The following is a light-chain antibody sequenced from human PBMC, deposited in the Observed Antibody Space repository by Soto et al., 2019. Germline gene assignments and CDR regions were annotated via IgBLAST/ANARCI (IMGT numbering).Light chain of an antibody. CDR2: DNN. CDR1: SSNIRNNY. V-gene: IGLV1-51*01. Sequence: QSVLTQPPSVSAAPGQKVTISCSGSSSNIRNNYVSWYQQLPGTAPKLLIYDNNKRPSGIPDRFSGSKSGTSATLGITGLQTGDEADYYCGTWDSSLSAYVFGTGTSHRP. CDR3: GTWDSSLSAYV. J-gene: IGLJ1*01.